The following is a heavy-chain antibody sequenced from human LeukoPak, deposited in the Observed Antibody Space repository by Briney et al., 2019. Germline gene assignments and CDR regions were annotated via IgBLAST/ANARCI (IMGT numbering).Heavy chain of an antibody. Sequence: GGSLRLSCAASGFRFTSYNMNWVRQAQGKGLEWVSYISSSSGSMYYADSVKGRFTISRDNAKNSLYLQMNSLRAEDTAVYYCARDQPANCASISCYALFDYWGQGALVTVSS. CDR1: GFRFTSYN. J-gene: IGHJ4*02. CDR3: ARDQPANCASISCYALFDY. D-gene: IGHD2-2*01. CDR2: ISSSSGSM. V-gene: IGHV3-48*01.